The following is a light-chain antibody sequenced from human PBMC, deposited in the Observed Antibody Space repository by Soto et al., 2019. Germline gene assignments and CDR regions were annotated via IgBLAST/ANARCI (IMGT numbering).Light chain of an antibody. Sequence: QSALTQPPSVSGAPGQRVTISCTGSSSNIGAGYDVHWYQQLPGTAPKLLIYGNSNRPSGVPDRFSGSKSGTSASLAITGLQVEDEADYYCQSYDSSLSAPYVFGTGTKVTVL. CDR3: QSYDSSLSAPYV. CDR1: SSNIGAGYD. J-gene: IGLJ1*01. CDR2: GNS. V-gene: IGLV1-40*01.